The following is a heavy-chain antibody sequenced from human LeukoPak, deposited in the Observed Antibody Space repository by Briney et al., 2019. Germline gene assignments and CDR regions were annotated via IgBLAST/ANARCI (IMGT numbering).Heavy chain of an antibody. Sequence: GGSLRLSCAASGFTFSSYAMSWVRQAPGKGLERVSAISGSGGSTYYADSVKGRFTISRDNSKNTLYLQMNSLRAEDTAVYYCAKVLNPVISLYYYYMDVWGKGTTVTVSS. CDR1: GFTFSSYA. J-gene: IGHJ6*03. V-gene: IGHV3-23*01. CDR3: AKVLNPVISLYYYYMDV. CDR2: ISGSGGST.